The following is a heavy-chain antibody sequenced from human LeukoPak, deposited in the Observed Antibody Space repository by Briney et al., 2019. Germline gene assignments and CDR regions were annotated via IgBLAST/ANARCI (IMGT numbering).Heavy chain of an antibody. V-gene: IGHV3-15*01. Sequence: GGSLRLSCAVSGYTVSSNYMSWVRQAPGKGLEWVDRIKSKTDGGTTDYAAPVKGRFTISRDDSKNTLYLQMNSLKTEDTAVYYCTTDPIVVVPAAVYWGQRTLVTVSS. CDR3: TTDPIVVVPAAVY. D-gene: IGHD2-2*01. CDR2: IKSKTDGGTT. CDR1: GYTVSSNY. J-gene: IGHJ4*02.